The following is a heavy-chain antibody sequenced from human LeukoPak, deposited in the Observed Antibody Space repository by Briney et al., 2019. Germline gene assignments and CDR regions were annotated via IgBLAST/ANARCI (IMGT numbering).Heavy chain of an antibody. CDR1: GGSIGSSHW. J-gene: IGHJ4*02. V-gene: IGHV4-4*02. CDR2: IYHSGST. D-gene: IGHD6-19*01. CDR3: SRVGVASYNFDY. Sequence: PSETLSLTCAVSGGSIGSSHWWSWVRQPPGKGLGWIGEIYHSGSTIYSPSLKSRVTISLDKSENQFSLKLSSLTAADTAVYYCSRVGVASYNFDYWGQGTLVTVSS.